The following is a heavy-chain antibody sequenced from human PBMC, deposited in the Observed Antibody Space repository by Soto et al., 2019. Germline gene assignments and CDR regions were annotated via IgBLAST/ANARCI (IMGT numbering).Heavy chain of an antibody. V-gene: IGHV7-4-1*01. D-gene: IGHD2-21*02. Sequence: QVQLVQSGSELKKPGASVKVSCKASGYTFTSYAMNWVRQAPGQGLEWMGWINTHTGNPTYAQGFTGRVVFSLDTTVSTAYLQICSLKAEDTAVYYCARAYCGGDCYSGYYYGMDVWGQGTTVTVSS. CDR3: ARAYCGGDCYSGYYYGMDV. J-gene: IGHJ6*02. CDR2: INTHTGNP. CDR1: GYTFTSYA.